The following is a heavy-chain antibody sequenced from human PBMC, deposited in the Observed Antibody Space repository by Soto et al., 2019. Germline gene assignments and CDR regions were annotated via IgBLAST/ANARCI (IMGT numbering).Heavy chain of an antibody. CDR3: ASDGGKGWQTTRYCFDY. J-gene: IGHJ4*02. CDR2: IIPMDATT. D-gene: IGHD1-1*01. V-gene: IGHV1-69*01. CDR1: GDTFSIYA. Sequence: QVQLVQSGAEVKKPGSSVKVSCKATGDTFSIYAINWVRQAPGQGLEWMGGIIPMDATTNYAEKFQDRATLTADEYTSTAYLELSSLRSEDMAVYYCASDGGKGWQTTRYCFDYWGPGTLMTVSS.